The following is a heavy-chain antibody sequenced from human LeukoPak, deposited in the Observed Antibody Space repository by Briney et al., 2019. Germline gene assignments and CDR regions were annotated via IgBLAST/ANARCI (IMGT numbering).Heavy chain of an antibody. D-gene: IGHD5-24*01. Sequence: ASVKVSCKASGYTFTRYYIHWVRQAPGQGLEWMGIINPSGGTTNYAQKFQGRVTMTSDTSASTVYMELSSLRSEDTAVYYCARAGGGDGYNYVYWDQGTLVTVSS. CDR3: ARAGGGDGYNYVY. CDR2: INPSGGTT. CDR1: GYTFTRYY. V-gene: IGHV1-46*01. J-gene: IGHJ4*02.